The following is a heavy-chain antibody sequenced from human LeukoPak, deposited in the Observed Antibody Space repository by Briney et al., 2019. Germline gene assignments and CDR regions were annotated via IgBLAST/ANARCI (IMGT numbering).Heavy chain of an antibody. J-gene: IGHJ1*01. CDR2: ISGSGGST. D-gene: IGHD3-22*01. V-gene: IGHV3-23*01. CDR3: AKAGITMIVVVSKYFQH. CDR1: GFTFSSYA. Sequence: GGSLRLSCAASGFTFSSYAMSWVRQAPGKGLEWVSAISGSGGSTYYADSVKGRFTISRDNSKNTLYLQMNSLRAEDTAVYYYAKAGITMIVVVSKYFQHWGQGTLVTVSS.